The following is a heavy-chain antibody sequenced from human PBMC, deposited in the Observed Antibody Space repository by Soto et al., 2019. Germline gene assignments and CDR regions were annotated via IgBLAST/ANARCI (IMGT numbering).Heavy chain of an antibody. CDR2: IKNIRQGGTV. V-gene: IGHV3-15*01. J-gene: IGHJ1*01. CDR3: PTDGATRPYYFQH. Sequence: WIRQPPGKGLEWVGRIKNIRQGGTVEYAPAVKDRFIISRDDSKNTVSLQMNSLKTEDTAVYYCPTDGATRPYYFQHWGQGAQVTVSS. D-gene: IGHD1-26*01.